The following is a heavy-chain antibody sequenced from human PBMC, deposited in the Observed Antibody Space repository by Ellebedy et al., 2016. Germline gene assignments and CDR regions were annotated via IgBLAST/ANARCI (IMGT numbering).Heavy chain of an antibody. Sequence: SQTLSLTXSIPGASVPSDSDAWSWLRQSPSRGLEWLGRTYYRSKWYYDYAPSVKSRITINPDTSKNQFSLHLNSVTPEDTALYYCARDGRTTSDAFDIWGQGTMVTVSS. CDR1: GASVPSDSDA. CDR3: ARDGRTTSDAFDI. D-gene: IGHD1-7*01. V-gene: IGHV6-1*01. CDR2: TYYRSKWYY. J-gene: IGHJ3*02.